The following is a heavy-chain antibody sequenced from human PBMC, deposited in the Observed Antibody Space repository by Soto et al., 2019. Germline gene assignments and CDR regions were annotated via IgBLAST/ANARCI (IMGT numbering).Heavy chain of an antibody. D-gene: IGHD4-17*01. CDR1: GFSFNNYG. V-gene: IGHV3-33*01. CDR2: LWYDGRRK. Sequence: QVQVVESGGGVVQPGRSLRLSCVASGFSFNNYGMHWVRQAPGKGLEWVAVLWYDGRRKYYADSVKGRFTISRDTSMNTLYLQMNSLGAEDTAVYYCARDNDGXGHYNVFDYWGQGTLVTVSS. J-gene: IGHJ4*02. CDR3: ARDNDGXGHYNVFDY.